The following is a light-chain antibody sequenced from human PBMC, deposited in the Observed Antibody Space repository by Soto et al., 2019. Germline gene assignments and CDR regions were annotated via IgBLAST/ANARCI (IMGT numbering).Light chain of an antibody. CDR3: SSYTSSSTLDVV. CDR2: DVS. J-gene: IGLJ2*01. V-gene: IGLV2-14*03. Sequence: QSALTQPASVSGSPGQSITISCSGTSSEVGGYDFVSWYQQHPGKAPKLLIYDVSHRPSGVSNRFSGSKSGNTASLTISGLQAEDEADYYCSSYTSSSTLDVVFGGGTQLTVL. CDR1: SSEVGGYDF.